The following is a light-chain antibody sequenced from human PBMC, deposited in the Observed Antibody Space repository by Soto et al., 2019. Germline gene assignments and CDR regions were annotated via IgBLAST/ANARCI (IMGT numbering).Light chain of an antibody. Sequence: DIKMTQSPSTLSGSVGARATITCRASQTISSWLAWYQQKPGKDTKILIYKASTLKSGVTSRFSGSGSGTEFTLTISSMQPDDFATYYCKHYNSYPEAFGQGTKVDIK. CDR3: KHYNSYPEA. CDR2: KAS. J-gene: IGKJ1*01. V-gene: IGKV1-5*03. CDR1: QTISSW.